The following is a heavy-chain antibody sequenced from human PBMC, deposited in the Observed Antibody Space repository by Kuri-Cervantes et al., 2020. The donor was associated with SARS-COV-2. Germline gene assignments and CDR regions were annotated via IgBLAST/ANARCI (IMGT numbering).Heavy chain of an antibody. Sequence: GGSLRLSCAASGFTFSDYYMSWIRQAPGKGLEWVSVIYSGGSTYYADSVKGRFTISRDNSKNTLYLQMNSLRAEDTAVYYCTTDPSGFPATYNWFDPWGQGTLVTVSS. CDR1: GFTFSDYY. CDR3: TTDPSGFPATYNWFDP. J-gene: IGHJ5*02. D-gene: IGHD2-15*01. V-gene: IGHV3-53*01. CDR2: IYSGGST.